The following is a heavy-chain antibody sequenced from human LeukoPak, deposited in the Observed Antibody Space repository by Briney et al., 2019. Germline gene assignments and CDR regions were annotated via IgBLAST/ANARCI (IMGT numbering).Heavy chain of an antibody. CDR1: GGSFSGYY. CDR3: ARVGDCSSTSCHGSDWFDP. Sequence: SETLSLTCAVYGGSFSGYYWSWIRQPPGKGLEWIGEINHSGSTYYNPSLKSRVTISVDTSKNQFSLKLSSVTAADTAVYYCARVGDCSSTSCHGSDWFDPWGQGTLVTVSS. V-gene: IGHV4-34*09. D-gene: IGHD2-2*01. CDR2: INHSGST. J-gene: IGHJ5*02.